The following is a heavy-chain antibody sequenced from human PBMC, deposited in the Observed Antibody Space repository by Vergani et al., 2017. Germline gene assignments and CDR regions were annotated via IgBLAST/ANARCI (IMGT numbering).Heavy chain of an antibody. CDR2: ISSSSSYI. Sequence: EVQLVESGGGLVKPGGSLRLSCAASGFTFSSYSMNWVRQAPGKGLEWVSSISSSSSYINYADSVKGRFTISRDNAKNSLYLQMNSLRAEDTAVYYCARDGIMITFGGVIVNPYYFDYWGQGTLVTVSS. D-gene: IGHD3-16*02. CDR1: GFTFSSYS. CDR3: ARDGIMITFGGVIVNPYYFDY. J-gene: IGHJ4*02. V-gene: IGHV3-21*01.